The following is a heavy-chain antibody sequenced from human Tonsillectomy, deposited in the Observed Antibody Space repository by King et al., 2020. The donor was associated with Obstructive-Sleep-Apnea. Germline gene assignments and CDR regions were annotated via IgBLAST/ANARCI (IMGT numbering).Heavy chain of an antibody. CDR1: GFTFSSYA. V-gene: IGHV3-23*04. Sequence: VQLVESGGGLVQPGGSLRLSCAASGFTFSSYAMSWVRQAPGKGLEWVSAISGSGGSTYYADSVKGRLTISRDNSKKTLYQQMNSLRAEDTAVYYCAKDQQQQLVWYYYYGMDVWGQGTTVTVSS. J-gene: IGHJ6*02. CDR3: AKDQQQQLVWYYYYGMDV. CDR2: ISGSGGST. D-gene: IGHD6-13*01.